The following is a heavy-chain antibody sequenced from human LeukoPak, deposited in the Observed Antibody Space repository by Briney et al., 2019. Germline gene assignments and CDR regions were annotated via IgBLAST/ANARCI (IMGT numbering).Heavy chain of an antibody. V-gene: IGHV3-21*04. J-gene: IGHJ4*02. CDR1: GFTLSSYS. D-gene: IGHD3-22*01. Sequence: GGSLRLSCAASGFTLSSYSMNWVRQAPGKGLEWVSSISSSSSYIYYADSVKGRFTISRDNAKNSLYLQMNSLRAEDTAVYYCARARYYYDSSPWEYWGQGTLVTVSS. CDR3: ARARYYYDSSPWEY. CDR2: ISSSSSYI.